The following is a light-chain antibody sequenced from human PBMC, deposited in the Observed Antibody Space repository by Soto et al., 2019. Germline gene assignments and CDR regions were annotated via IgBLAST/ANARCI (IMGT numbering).Light chain of an antibody. CDR3: QVWDSSSDRVV. J-gene: IGLJ2*01. V-gene: IGLV3-21*04. CDR2: YDS. Sequence: SYELTHPPSVSVAPGKTASITCGGNNIGSKSVHWYQQKPGQAPVLVIYYDSDRPSGIPERFSGSNSGNTATLTISRVEAGDEADYYCQVWDSSSDRVVFGGGTKLTVL. CDR1: NIGSKS.